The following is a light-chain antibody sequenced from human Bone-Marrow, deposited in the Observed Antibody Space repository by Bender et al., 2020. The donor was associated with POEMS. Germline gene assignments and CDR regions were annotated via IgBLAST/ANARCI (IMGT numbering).Light chain of an antibody. CDR1: SSNIGAHA. CDR2: SSH. CDR3: AVWDDSLNGWV. V-gene: IGLV1-44*01. Sequence: QSVLTQPPSASGTPGQRVTISCSGGSSNIGAHAVNWYQHLPGTAPPLLIYSSHRRPSEVPDRFSGSRSGTSASRAISGLQYEDEADYYCAVWDDSLNGWVFGGGTKLTVL. J-gene: IGLJ3*02.